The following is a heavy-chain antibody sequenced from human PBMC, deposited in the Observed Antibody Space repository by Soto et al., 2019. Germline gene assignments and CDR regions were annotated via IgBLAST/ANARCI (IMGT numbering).Heavy chain of an antibody. D-gene: IGHD5-18*01. J-gene: IGHJ4*02. V-gene: IGHV3-23*01. CDR2: ISGSGGST. CDR3: ARWIQLWSPFDY. CDR1: GFTFSSYA. Sequence: GGSLRLSCAASGFTFSSYAMSWVRQAPGKGLEWVSAISGSGGSTYYADSVKGRFTISRDNSKNTLYLQMNSLRAEGTAVYYCARWIQLWSPFDYWGQGTLVTVSS.